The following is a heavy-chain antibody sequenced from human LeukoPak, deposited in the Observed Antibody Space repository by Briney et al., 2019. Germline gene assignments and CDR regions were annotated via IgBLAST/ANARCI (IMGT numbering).Heavy chain of an antibody. V-gene: IGHV4-38-2*02. CDR2: IYHSGST. J-gene: IGHJ4*02. CDR3: ASCIAVAGIDY. Sequence: SETLSLTCTVSGYSISSGYYWGWIRQPPGKGLEWIGSIYHSGSTYYNPSLKSRVTISVDASKNQFSLKLSSVTAADTAVYYCASCIAVAGIDYWGQGTLVTVSS. D-gene: IGHD6-19*01. CDR1: GYSISSGYY.